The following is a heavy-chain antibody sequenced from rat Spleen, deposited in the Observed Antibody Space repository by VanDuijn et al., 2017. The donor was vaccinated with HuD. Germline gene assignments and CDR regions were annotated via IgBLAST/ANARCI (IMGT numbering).Heavy chain of an antibody. CDR2: ISTGGGNT. CDR1: GFTFSDYY. J-gene: IGHJ2*01. Sequence: EVQLVESGGGLVQSGRSLKLSCAASGFTFSDYYMAWVRQAPKKGLEWVASISTGGGNTHYPDSVKGRFTISRDNAENTVYLQMNSLRSEDTATYYCAKEGFGVTFAYWGQGVMVTVSS. D-gene: IGHD4-3*01. V-gene: IGHV5-25*01. CDR3: AKEGFGVTFAY.